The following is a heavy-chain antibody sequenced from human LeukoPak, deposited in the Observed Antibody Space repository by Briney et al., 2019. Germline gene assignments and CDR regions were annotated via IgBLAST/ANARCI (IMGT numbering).Heavy chain of an antibody. CDR3: ARGDSGPTYNSNWYETDY. CDR1: GYTFTGYY. Sequence: EASVKVSCKASGYTFTGYYMRWVRQAPGKGLEWMGWINANTGNPTYALGFTGRFVLSLDTSVSTAYLQISSLKAEDTAVYYCARGDSGPTYNSNWYETDYWGQGTLVTVSS. J-gene: IGHJ4*02. V-gene: IGHV7-4-1*02. CDR2: INANTGNP. D-gene: IGHD6-13*01.